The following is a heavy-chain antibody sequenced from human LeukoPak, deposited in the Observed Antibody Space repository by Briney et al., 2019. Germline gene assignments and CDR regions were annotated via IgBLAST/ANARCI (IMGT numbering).Heavy chain of an antibody. D-gene: IGHD2-21*01. V-gene: IGHV4-38-2*02. CDR2: IYHSGST. Sequence: SETLSLTCTVSGYSISSGYYWGWIRQPPGKGLEWIGSIYHSGSTYYNPSLKSRVTISVDTSKNQFSLRLSSVTAADTAVYYCARENGGGRAFDIWGQGTMVTVSS. CDR1: GYSISSGYY. J-gene: IGHJ3*02. CDR3: ARENGGGRAFDI.